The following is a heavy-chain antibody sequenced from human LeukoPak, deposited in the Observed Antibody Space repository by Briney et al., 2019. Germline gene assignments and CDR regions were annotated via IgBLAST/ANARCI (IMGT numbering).Heavy chain of an antibody. D-gene: IGHD3-3*01. CDR1: GFIFSNYS. V-gene: IGHV3-23*01. J-gene: IGHJ4*02. CDR2: ITGSGGNS. Sequence: GGSLRLSCKASGFIFSNYSMSWVRQAPGKGQEWVSIITGSGGNSYYTDSVKGRFTLSRDNSKNTLFLQMNSLRAEDTAVYFCAKKSLWSGPFDYWGQGTLVTVFS. CDR3: AKKSLWSGPFDY.